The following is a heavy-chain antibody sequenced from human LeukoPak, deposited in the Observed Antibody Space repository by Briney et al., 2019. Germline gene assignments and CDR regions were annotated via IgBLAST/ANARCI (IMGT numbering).Heavy chain of an antibody. D-gene: IGHD3-10*01. CDR1: GFTFSSYS. CDR3: AKDRGIISDY. J-gene: IGHJ4*02. CDR2: ISGSGDST. Sequence: GGSLRLSCAASGFTFSSYSMSWVRQAPGKGLEWVSAISGSGDSTYYADSVKSRFTISRDNSKNTLYLQMNSLRVEDTAVYYCAKDRGIISDYWGQGTLVTVSS. V-gene: IGHV3-23*01.